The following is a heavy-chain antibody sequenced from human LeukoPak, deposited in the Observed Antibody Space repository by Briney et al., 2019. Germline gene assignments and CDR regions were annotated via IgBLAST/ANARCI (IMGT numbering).Heavy chain of an antibody. D-gene: IGHD3-10*01. CDR2: IIPIFGTA. V-gene: IGHV1-69*13. CDR3: ARGVPGGSGSYSEDFDY. CDR1: GGTFSSYA. J-gene: IGHJ4*02. Sequence: GASVKVSCKASGGTFSSYAISWVRQAPGQGLEWMGGIIPIFGTANYAQKFQGRVTITADESTSTAYMELSSLRSEDTAVYYCARGVPGGSGSYSEDFDYWGQGTLVTVSS.